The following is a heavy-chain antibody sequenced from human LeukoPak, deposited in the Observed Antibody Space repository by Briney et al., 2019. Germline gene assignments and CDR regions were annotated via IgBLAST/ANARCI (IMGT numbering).Heavy chain of an antibody. CDR1: GYTFTGYY. J-gene: IGHJ5*02. CDR3: ARNRITIFGVVIIPNNWFDP. CDR2: INPNSGGT. D-gene: IGHD3-3*01. Sequence: GASVKVSCKASGYTFTGYYMHWVRQAPGQGLEWMGWINPNSGGTNYAQKFQGRVTITADESTSTAYMELSSLRSEDTAVYYCARNRITIFGVVIIPNNWFDPWGQGTLVTVSS. V-gene: IGHV1-2*02.